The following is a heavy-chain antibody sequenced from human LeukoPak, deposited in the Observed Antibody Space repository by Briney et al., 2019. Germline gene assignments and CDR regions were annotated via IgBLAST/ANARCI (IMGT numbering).Heavy chain of an antibody. D-gene: IGHD1-26*01. CDR1: KFAFSSYA. Sequence: GGSLRLSCAASKFAFSSYAMSWVRQAPGKGLEWVSAISGGGGNTYYADSVKGRFTISRDNSENTLYLQMNSLRAEDTAVYYCGKNRYSGSLSPFDIWGQGTMVTVSS. J-gene: IGHJ3*02. CDR3: GKNRYSGSLSPFDI. V-gene: IGHV3-23*01. CDR2: ISGGGGNT.